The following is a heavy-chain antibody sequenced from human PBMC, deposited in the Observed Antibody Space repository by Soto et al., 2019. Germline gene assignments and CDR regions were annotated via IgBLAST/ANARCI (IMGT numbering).Heavy chain of an antibody. CDR1: GGSFSGYY. CDR3: ARGGRPSGSYVYYMDV. Sequence: SETLSLTCAVYGGSFSGYYWSWIRQPPGKGLEWIGEINHSGSTNYNPSLKSRVTISVDTSKNQFSLKLSSVTAADTAVYYCARGGRPSGSYVYYMDVWGKGTTVTVSS. CDR2: INHSGST. V-gene: IGHV4-34*01. D-gene: IGHD3-10*01. J-gene: IGHJ6*03.